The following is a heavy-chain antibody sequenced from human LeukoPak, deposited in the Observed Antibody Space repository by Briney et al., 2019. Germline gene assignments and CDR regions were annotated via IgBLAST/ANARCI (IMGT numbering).Heavy chain of an antibody. CDR1: GFTFSSYR. V-gene: IGHV3-23*01. Sequence: PGGSLRLSCAASGFTFSSYRMSWVRQAPGKGVEWVSGISGSGGSTYYADSVKGRFTISRDNPKNTLYLQMNSLRAEDTAVYYCAKAVSCSGTSCYRSYGMDVWGQGTTVTVSS. J-gene: IGHJ6*02. CDR2: ISGSGGST. D-gene: IGHD2-2*02. CDR3: AKAVSCSGTSCYRSYGMDV.